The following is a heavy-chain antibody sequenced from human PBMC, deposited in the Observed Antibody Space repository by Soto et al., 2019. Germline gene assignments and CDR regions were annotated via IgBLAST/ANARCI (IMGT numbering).Heavy chain of an antibody. CDR1: GFTFSSYA. V-gene: IGHV3-64D*06. D-gene: IGHD6-19*01. J-gene: IGHJ6*02. CDR3: VKDPIAVADYYYGMDV. Sequence: PGGSLRLSCSASGFTFSSYAMHWVRQAPGKGLEYVSAISSNGGSTYYADSVKGRFTISRDNSKNTLYLQMSSLRAEDTAVYYCVKDPIAVADYYYGMDVWGQGTTVTVSS. CDR2: ISSNGGST.